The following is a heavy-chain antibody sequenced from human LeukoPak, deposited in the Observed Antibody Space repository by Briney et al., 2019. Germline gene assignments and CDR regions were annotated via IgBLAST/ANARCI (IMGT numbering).Heavy chain of an antibody. D-gene: IGHD4-11*01. V-gene: IGHV1-2*02. J-gene: IGHJ6*03. Sequence: ASVTVSCKASGYSFTGYYIHWVRQAPGQGLEWMGWINPNSGGTNYAQKFQGRVTMTRDTSISTAYMELSRLRSDDTAVYYCARDLIQSYYYYYMDVWGKGTTVTVSS. CDR1: GYSFTGYY. CDR3: ARDLIQSYYYYYMDV. CDR2: INPNSGGT.